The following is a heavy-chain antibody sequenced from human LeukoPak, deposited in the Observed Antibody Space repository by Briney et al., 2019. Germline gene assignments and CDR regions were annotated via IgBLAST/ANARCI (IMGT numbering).Heavy chain of an antibody. J-gene: IGHJ4*02. CDR3: ARVRSLGY. Sequence: GGSLTLSCAASGFTVSSYWRYWVRQAPGKGLVWLSLINGDGRSTTYADYVERRFTISSDNAKNTLYLQMNSLSGGITAVYYCARVRSLGYWGRGTLVTVSS. CDR1: GFTVSSYW. CDR2: INGDGRST. D-gene: IGHD1-26*01. V-gene: IGHV3-74*01.